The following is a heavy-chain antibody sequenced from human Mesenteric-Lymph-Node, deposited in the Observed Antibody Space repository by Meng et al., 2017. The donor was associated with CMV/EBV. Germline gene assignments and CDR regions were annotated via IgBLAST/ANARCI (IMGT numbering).Heavy chain of an antibody. CDR1: GYSFTSYG. Sequence: ASVKVSCKTSGYSFTSYGLTWVRQAPGQGLEWMGWISVYNGKTNSAQKLQGRLTMTTDTSTSTAYMELRSLRSDDTAVYYCARGSGYYDLWSGYESLDVWGQGTTVTVSS. CDR2: ISVYNGKT. D-gene: IGHD3-3*01. CDR3: ARGSGYYDLWSGYESLDV. J-gene: IGHJ6*02. V-gene: IGHV1-18*01.